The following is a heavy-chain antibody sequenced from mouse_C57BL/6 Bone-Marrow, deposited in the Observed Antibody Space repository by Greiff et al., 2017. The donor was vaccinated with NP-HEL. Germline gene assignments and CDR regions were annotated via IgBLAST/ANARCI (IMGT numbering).Heavy chain of an antibody. J-gene: IGHJ3*01. D-gene: IGHD1-1*01. CDR1: GYTFTRYW. Sequence: VPLQQSGAELAKPGASVKLSCTSSGYTFTRYWMHWVKQRPGQGLEWIGYINPSSGYTKYNQKFKDKATLTADKSSSTAYMQLSSLTYEDSAVDYCASSSPFAYWGQGTLVTVSA. V-gene: IGHV1-7*01. CDR2: INPSSGYT. CDR3: ASSSPFAY.